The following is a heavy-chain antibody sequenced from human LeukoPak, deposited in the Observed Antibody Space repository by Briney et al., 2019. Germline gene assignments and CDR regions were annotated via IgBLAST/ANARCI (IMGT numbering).Heavy chain of an antibody. CDR3: ARPYCSGDNCHSYFDH. V-gene: IGHV7-4-1*02. CDR2: INPNTANP. Sequence: VASVKVSCKASGYTFTNYTMNWVRQAPGQGLEWMGWINPNTANPTYAQGFTGRFVFSVDTSVTTAYLQISRLKAEDTAVYYCARPYCSGDNCHSYFDHWGQGTLVTVSS. J-gene: IGHJ4*02. D-gene: IGHD2-15*01. CDR1: GYTFTNYT.